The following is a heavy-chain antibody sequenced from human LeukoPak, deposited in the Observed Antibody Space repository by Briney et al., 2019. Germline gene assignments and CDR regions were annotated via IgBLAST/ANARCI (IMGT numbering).Heavy chain of an antibody. D-gene: IGHD1-1*01. CDR1: GGTFSSYA. V-gene: IGHV1-69*05. CDR2: IIPIFGTA. J-gene: IGHJ4*02. CDR3: AIELEPKAYYFDY. Sequence: GSSVKASCKASGGTFSSYAISWVRQAPGQGLEWMGGIIPIFGTANYAQKFQGRVTITTDESTSTAYMELSSLRSEDTAVYYCAIELEPKAYYFDYWAREPWSPSPQ.